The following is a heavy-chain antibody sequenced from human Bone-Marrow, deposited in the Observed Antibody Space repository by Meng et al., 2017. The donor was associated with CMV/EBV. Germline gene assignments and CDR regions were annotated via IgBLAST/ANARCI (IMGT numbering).Heavy chain of an antibody. CDR3: ASSTYYDFWSGL. J-gene: IGHJ4*02. CDR2: IYYSGST. V-gene: IGHV4-59*01. D-gene: IGHD3-3*01. CDR1: GGSISSYY. Sequence: SETLSLTCTVSGGSISSYYWSWIRQPPGKGLEWIGYIYYSGSTNYNPSLKSRVTISVDTSKNQFSLKLSSVTAADTAVYYCASSTYYDFWSGLWGQGTLVTVSS.